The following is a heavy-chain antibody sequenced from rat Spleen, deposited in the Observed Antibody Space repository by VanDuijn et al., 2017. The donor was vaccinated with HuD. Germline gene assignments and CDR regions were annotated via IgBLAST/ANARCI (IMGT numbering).Heavy chain of an antibody. J-gene: IGHJ1*01. D-gene: IGHD1-2*01. CDR2: ITNIGGNT. CDR3: TRSYYSSWYFAF. V-gene: IGHV5-31*01. CDR1: GFTFSTFA. Sequence: EVQLVESGGGLVQPGRSLKLSCAASGFTFSTFAMAWIRQPPGKGLEWVASITNIGGNTYYLDSVKGRFTISRDNAKSTLYLQMNSLRSEDTATYYCTRSYYSSWYFAFWGPGTMVTVAS.